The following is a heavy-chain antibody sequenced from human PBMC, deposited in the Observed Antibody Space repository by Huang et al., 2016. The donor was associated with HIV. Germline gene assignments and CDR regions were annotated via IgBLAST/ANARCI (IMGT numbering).Heavy chain of an antibody. CDR3: ARLTGYSTFDI. J-gene: IGHJ3*02. V-gene: IGHV4-61*09. D-gene: IGHD3-9*01. CDR1: GGSISSGNDY. CDR2: IDTSGTT. Sequence: QVQLQESVPGLVKPSQTLSLTCSVSGGSISSGNDYWSWIRQPAGKGLEWIGHIDTSGTTIYTSSLKSRVTISVATSKNQFSLKLSSVTAADTAVYYCARLTGYSTFDIWGHGTVVTVSS.